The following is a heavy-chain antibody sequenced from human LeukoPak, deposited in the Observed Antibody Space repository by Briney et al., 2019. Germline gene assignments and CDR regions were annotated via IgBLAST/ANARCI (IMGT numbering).Heavy chain of an antibody. CDR2: INHSGST. V-gene: IGHV4-34*01. D-gene: IGHD3-22*01. CDR1: GGSFSGYY. CDR3: ARELYDSVDY. Sequence: PSETLSLTCAVYGGSFSGYYRSWIRQPPGKGLEWIGEINHSGSTNYNPSLKSRVTISVDTSKNQFSLKLSSVTAADTAVYYCARELYDSVDYWGQGTLVTVSS. J-gene: IGHJ4*02.